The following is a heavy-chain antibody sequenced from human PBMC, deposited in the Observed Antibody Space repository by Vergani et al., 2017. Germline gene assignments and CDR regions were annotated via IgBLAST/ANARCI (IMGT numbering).Heavy chain of an antibody. CDR1: GFRFSNYA. J-gene: IGHJ4*02. CDR3: AKGGTITIFGSVDYY. V-gene: IGHV3-23*01. CDR2: IASSGTIT. D-gene: IGHD3-3*01. Sequence: DVELLESGGALVQPGGSLRLSCAASGFRFSNYAMSWVRQAPGKGLEWVAAIASSGTITYYSDSVKSRFTVSRDNSQNTLFLQMSSLIAEDTALYYCAKGGTITIFGSVDYYWGQGTLVTVSS.